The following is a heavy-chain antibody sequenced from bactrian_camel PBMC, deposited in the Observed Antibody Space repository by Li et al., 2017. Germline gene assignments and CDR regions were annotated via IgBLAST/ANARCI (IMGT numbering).Heavy chain of an antibody. Sequence: HVQLVESGGGSVQAGGSLRLSCAASGYTYSSNCMGWFRQAPGKEREGVAAIVTGGGNTYYAGSVDGRFTISQDNAKNTVYLQMNSLKPEDTAMYHCAVYDAYAGRCSFREDYYDYWGPGTQVTVS. D-gene: IGHD2*01. CDR3: AVYDAYAGRCSFREDYYDY. CDR1: GYTYSSNC. CDR2: IVTGGGNT. V-gene: IGHV3S1*01. J-gene: IGHJ4*01.